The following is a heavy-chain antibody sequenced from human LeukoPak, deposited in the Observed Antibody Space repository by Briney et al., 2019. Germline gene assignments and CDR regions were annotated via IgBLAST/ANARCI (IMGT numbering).Heavy chain of an antibody. J-gene: IGHJ4*02. Sequence: ASVKVSCKASGGTFRSYAITWVRQAPGQGLEWMGRIIPIFGTANYAQKFQGRVTITTDESTSTAYMELSTLRSDDTAVYYCARERPPGDSSNWFLEGYFDIWGQGTLVTVSS. V-gene: IGHV1-69*05. CDR2: IIPIFGTA. CDR3: ARERPPGDSSNWFLEGYFDI. D-gene: IGHD6-13*01. CDR1: GGTFRSYA.